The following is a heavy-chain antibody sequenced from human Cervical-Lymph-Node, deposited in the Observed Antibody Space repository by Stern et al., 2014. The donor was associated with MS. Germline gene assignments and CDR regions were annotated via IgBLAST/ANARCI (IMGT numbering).Heavy chain of an antibody. CDR3: ARLQTRGITNGWGPFDY. D-gene: IGHD6-19*01. V-gene: IGHV2-70*01. CDR1: GFSLSSSGMC. CDR2: IDWDGDK. J-gene: IGHJ4*02. Sequence: QVTLRESGPALVKPTQTLTLTCAFSGFSLSSSGMCVSWIRQPPGKALEWLGLIDWDGDKYYNTSLKTRLTISKDTSKNQVVLTVTNMDPVDTAIYYCARLQTRGITNGWGPFDYWGQGTLVTVSS.